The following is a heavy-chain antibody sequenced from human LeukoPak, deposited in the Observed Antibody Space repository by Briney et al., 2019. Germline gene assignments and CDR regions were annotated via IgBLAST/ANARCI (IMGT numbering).Heavy chain of an antibody. CDR3: ARGPRRDTAMVRGYYYYYYGMDV. Sequence: SETLSLTCTVSGGSISSSSYYWGWIRQPPGKGLEWIGSIYYSGSTYYNPSLKSRVTISVDTSKNQFSLKLSSVTAADTAVYYCARGPRRDTAMVRGYYYYYYGMDVWGQGTTVTVSS. D-gene: IGHD5-18*01. CDR1: GGSISSSSYY. CDR2: IYYSGST. J-gene: IGHJ6*02. V-gene: IGHV4-39*07.